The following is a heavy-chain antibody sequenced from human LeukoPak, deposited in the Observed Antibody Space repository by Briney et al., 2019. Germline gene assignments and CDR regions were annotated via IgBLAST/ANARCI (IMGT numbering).Heavy chain of an antibody. J-gene: IGHJ4*02. CDR3: ARLARGYPDY. CDR2: IKHDGSET. V-gene: IGHV3-7*05. Sequence: GWSLRLSCAASGFTFSSYWINWVRQAPGKGLEWVANIKHDGSETYYVDSVKGRFTISRDNAKNSLYLQMNSLRAEDTAVYYCARLARGYPDYWGQGTLVTVSS. CDR1: GFTFSSYW. D-gene: IGHD5-12*01.